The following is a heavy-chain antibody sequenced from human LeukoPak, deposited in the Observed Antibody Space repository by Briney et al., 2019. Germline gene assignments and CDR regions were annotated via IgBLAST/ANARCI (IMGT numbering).Heavy chain of an antibody. CDR3: SGDPALGAAAGIGY. Sequence: PGGSLRLSCAASGFTFSSYEMNWVRQAPGKGLEWVSYISSSGSTIYYADSVKGRFTISRDNAKNSLYLQMNSLRAEDTAVYYCSGDPALGAAAGIGYWGQGTLVTVSS. D-gene: IGHD6-13*01. CDR1: GFTFSSYE. J-gene: IGHJ4*02. CDR2: ISSSGSTI. V-gene: IGHV3-48*03.